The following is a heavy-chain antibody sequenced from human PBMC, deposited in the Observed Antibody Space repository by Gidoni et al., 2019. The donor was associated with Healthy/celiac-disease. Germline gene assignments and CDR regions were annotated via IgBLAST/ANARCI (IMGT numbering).Heavy chain of an antibody. CDR3: AREDYGDYVSWFDP. Sequence: QVQLVESGGGVVQPGRSLRLSCAASGFTFRSYCMHWVRQAPGKGLEWVAVISYDGSNKYYAYSVKCRFTISRDNSKNTLYLQMNSLRAEDTAVYYCAREDYGDYVSWFDPWGQVTLVTVSS. CDR2: ISYDGSNK. J-gene: IGHJ5*02. D-gene: IGHD4-17*01. CDR1: GFTFRSYC. V-gene: IGHV3-30*03.